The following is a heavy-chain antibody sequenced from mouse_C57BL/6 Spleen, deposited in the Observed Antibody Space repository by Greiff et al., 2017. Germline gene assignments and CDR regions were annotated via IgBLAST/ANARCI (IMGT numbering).Heavy chain of an antibody. Sequence: VQLQQPGAELVKPGASVKMSCKASGYTFTSYWITWVKQRPGQGLEWIGDIYPGSGSTNYNEKFKSKATLTVDTSSSTAYMQLSSLTSEDSAVYYCARPGEGYHYFAYWGQGTTLTVSS. D-gene: IGHD2-2*01. CDR1: GYTFTSYW. V-gene: IGHV1-55*01. J-gene: IGHJ2*01. CDR2: IYPGSGST. CDR3: ARPGEGYHYFAY.